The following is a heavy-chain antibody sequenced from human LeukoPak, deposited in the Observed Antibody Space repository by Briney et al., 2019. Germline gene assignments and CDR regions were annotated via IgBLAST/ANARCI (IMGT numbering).Heavy chain of an antibody. CDR2: IYTSGST. CDR3: ARVSSRSWSWDFDP. J-gene: IGHJ5*02. V-gene: IGHV4-4*07. CDR1: GGSISGYY. D-gene: IGHD1-26*01. Sequence: SETLSLTCTVSGGSISGYYWSWIRQPAGKGLEWIGRIYTSGSTNYNPSLKSRVTMSVDTSRNQYSLKLSSVTAADTAVYYCARVSSRSWSWDFDPWGQGTLVTVSS.